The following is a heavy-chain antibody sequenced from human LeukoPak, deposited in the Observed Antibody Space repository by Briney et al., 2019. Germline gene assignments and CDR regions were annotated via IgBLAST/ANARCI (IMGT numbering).Heavy chain of an antibody. V-gene: IGHV4-59*01. CDR2: IYYSGST. Sequence: SETLSLTCTVSGGSISSYYWCWIRQPPGKGLEWIGYIYYSGSTNYNPSLKSRVTISVDTSKNQFSLKLSSVTAADTAVYYCARDYGDPWYFDLWGRGTLVTVSS. J-gene: IGHJ2*01. CDR1: GGSISSYY. D-gene: IGHD4-17*01. CDR3: ARDYGDPWYFDL.